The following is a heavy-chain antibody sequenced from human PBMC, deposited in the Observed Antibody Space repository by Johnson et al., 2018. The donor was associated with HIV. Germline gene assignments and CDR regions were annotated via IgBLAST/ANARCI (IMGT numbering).Heavy chain of an antibody. D-gene: IGHD2-8*01. CDR2: NSSSGSTI. Sequence: QVQLVESGGGLVKPGGSLRLSCAASGFTFSDYYMSWIRQAPGKGLEWVSYNSSSGSTIYDADSVKGRFTISRDNAKNALYLQMNSLSAEDTAVYYCARLRRMGAFDIWGQGTMVTVSS. CDR1: GFTFSDYY. V-gene: IGHV3-11*04. CDR3: ARLRRMGAFDI. J-gene: IGHJ3*02.